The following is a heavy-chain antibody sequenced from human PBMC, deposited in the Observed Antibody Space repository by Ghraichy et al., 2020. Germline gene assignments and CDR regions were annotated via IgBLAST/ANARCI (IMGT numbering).Heavy chain of an antibody. J-gene: IGHJ3*02. CDR2: LWYDGNNK. CDR3: ARDWKAFDI. D-gene: IGHD1-1*01. Sequence: GGSLRLSCAASGFTFSSYAMHWVRQAPGKGLEWVAVLWYDGNNKYYADPVKGRLTISRDNSKNTLYLQMNSLRAEDTAVYYCARDWKAFDIWGQGTMVTVSS. V-gene: IGHV3-33*01. CDR1: GFTFSSYA.